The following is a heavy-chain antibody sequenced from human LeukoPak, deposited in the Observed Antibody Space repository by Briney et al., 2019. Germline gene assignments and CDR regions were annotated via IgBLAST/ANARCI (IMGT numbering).Heavy chain of an antibody. CDR3: ARDRGYFDN. Sequence: GGSLRLSCAASGFXFSSYEINWVRQAPGKGLEWVSYISSPGSTIYYAGSVKGRFTISRDNAKNSLYLQMNSLRAEDTAMYYCARDRGYFDNWGQGTLVTVSS. CDR1: GFXFSSYE. V-gene: IGHV3-48*03. J-gene: IGHJ4*02. CDR2: ISSPGSTI.